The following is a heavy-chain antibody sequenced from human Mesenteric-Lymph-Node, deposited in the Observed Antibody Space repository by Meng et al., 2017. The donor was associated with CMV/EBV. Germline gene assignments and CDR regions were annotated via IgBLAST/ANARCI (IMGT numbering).Heavy chain of an antibody. J-gene: IGHJ4*02. D-gene: IGHD3-22*01. CDR2: ISSSSSYI. CDR3: ARVWQVDYYDSSGYYPRDEPFDY. Sequence: GESLKISCAASGFTFSSYAMSWVRQAPGKGLEWVSSISSSSSYIYYADSVKGRFTISRDNAKNSLYLQMNSLRAEDTAVYYCARVWQVDYYDSSGYYPRDEPFDYWGQGTLVTVSS. V-gene: IGHV3-21*01. CDR1: GFTFSSYA.